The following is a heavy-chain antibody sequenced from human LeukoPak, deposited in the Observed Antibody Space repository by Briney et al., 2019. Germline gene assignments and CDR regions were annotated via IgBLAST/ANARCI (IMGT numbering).Heavy chain of an antibody. CDR1: GYSISSGYH. Sequence: PSETLSLTCVVSGYSISSGYHWGWIRQPPGKGLEWIGSVYRSGSTYYNPSLKSRVTISVDTSKNQISLKVRSVTAADTAVYYCARGRFGWELLRGEVIDRTSRYFDYWGQGTLVTVSS. D-gene: IGHD1-26*01. V-gene: IGHV4-38-2*01. J-gene: IGHJ4*02. CDR2: VYRSGST. CDR3: ARGRFGWELLRGEVIDRTSRYFDY.